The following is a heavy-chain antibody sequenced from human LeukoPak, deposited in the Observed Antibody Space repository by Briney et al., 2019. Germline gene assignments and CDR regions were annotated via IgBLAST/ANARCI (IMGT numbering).Heavy chain of an antibody. CDR3: AKVRVRGVIISPFDY. V-gene: IGHV3-66*01. Sequence: PGGSLRLSCAASGFTVSSNYMSWVRQAPGKGLEWVSVIYSGGSTYYADSVKGRFTISRDNSKNTLYLQMNSLRAEDTAVYYCAKVRVRGVIISPFDYWGQGTLVTVSS. CDR1: GFTVSSNY. J-gene: IGHJ4*02. D-gene: IGHD3-10*01. CDR2: IYSGGST.